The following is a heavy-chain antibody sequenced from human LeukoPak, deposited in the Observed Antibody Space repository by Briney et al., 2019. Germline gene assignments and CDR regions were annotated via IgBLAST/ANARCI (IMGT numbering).Heavy chain of an antibody. V-gene: IGHV4-59*12. CDR1: GGSISSYY. Sequence: SETLSLTCTVSGGSISSYYWSWIRQPPGKGLEWIGFIYSGGSTNYNPSLKSRVTISVDTSKNQFSLKLSSVTAADTAVYYCARRVDYWGQGTLVTVSS. J-gene: IGHJ4*02. CDR2: IYSGGST. CDR3: ARRVDY.